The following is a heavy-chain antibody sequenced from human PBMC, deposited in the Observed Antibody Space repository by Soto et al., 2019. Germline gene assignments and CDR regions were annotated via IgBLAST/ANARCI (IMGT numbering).Heavy chain of an antibody. Sequence: GGSLRLSCAASGFTFSNHAMSWVRQSPGKGLEWVSSISATGLSTNYADSVKGRFTISRDNSQNTLFVQMNSLRGDDTAVYYCVKGSRIVTTVAYVDWWGQGTPVTVSS. CDR2: ISATGLST. CDR1: GFTFSNHA. V-gene: IGHV3-23*01. CDR3: VKGSRIVTTVAYVDW. J-gene: IGHJ4*02. D-gene: IGHD1-26*01.